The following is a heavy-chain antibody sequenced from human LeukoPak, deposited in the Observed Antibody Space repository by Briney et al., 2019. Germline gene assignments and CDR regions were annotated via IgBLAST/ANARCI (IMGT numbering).Heavy chain of an antibody. CDR3: ARVYNYGLDY. D-gene: IGHD5-24*01. CDR1: GSTFSDYY. CDR2: ISSSSSYT. Sequence: GGSLRLSCAASGSTFSDYYMSWIRQAPGKGLEWVSYISSSSSYTNYADSVKGRFTISRDYAKNSLYLQMNSLRGEDTAVYYCARVYNYGLDYWGQGTLVTVSS. J-gene: IGHJ4*02. V-gene: IGHV3-11*06.